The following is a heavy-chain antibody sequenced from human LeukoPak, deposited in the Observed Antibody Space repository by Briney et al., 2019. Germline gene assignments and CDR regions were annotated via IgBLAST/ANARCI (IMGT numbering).Heavy chain of an antibody. CDR1: GFTFSSYA. V-gene: IGHV3-30-3*01. CDR3: ARGHSNYHSYYFDY. CDR2: ISYDGSNK. D-gene: IGHD4-11*01. J-gene: IGHJ4*02. Sequence: GGSLRLSCAASGFTFSSYAMHWVRQAPGKGLEWVAVISYDGSNKYYADSVKGRFTISRDNSKNTLYLQMNSLRAEDTAVYYCARGHSNYHSYYFDYWGQGTLVSVSS.